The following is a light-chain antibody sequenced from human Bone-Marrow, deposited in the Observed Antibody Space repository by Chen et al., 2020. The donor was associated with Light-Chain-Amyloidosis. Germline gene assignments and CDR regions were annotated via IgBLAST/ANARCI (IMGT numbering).Light chain of an antibody. CDR1: NIGSTS. CDR3: QVWDRSSDRPV. Sequence: SYVLTQPSSVSVAPGQTATIACGGNNIGSTSVHWYQQTPGQVPLLVVYDDSDRPSGIPERLSGSNSGNTATLTISRVEAGDEADYYCQVWDRSSDRPVVGGGTKLTVL. V-gene: IGLV3-21*02. J-gene: IGLJ3*02. CDR2: DDS.